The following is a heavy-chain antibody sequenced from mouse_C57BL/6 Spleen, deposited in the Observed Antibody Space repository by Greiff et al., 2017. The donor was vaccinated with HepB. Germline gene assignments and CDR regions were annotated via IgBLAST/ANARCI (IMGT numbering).Heavy chain of an antibody. J-gene: IGHJ2*01. CDR1: GYTFTDYN. V-gene: IGHV1-18*01. CDR2: INPNNGGT. D-gene: IGHD1-1*01. Sequence: VQLKQSGPELVKPGASVKIPCKASGYTFTDYNMDWVKQSHGKSLEWIGDINPNNGGTIYNQKFKGKATLTVDKSSSTAYMELRSLTSEDTAVYYCARHYYGSSAYYFDYWGQGTTLTVSS. CDR3: ARHYYGSSAYYFDY.